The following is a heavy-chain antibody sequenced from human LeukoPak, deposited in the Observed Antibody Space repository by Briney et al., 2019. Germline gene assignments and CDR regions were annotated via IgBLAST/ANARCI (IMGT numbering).Heavy chain of an antibody. CDR3: ARADYYGSGSYYY. CDR2: IYSGGST. D-gene: IGHD3-10*01. Sequence: PGGSLRLSCAASGFTVSSNYMSWVRQAPGKGLEWVSVIYSGGSTYYADSVKGRFTISRDNSKNTLYLQMNSLRAEDTAVYYCARADYYGSGSYYYWGQGTLVTVSS. V-gene: IGHV3-66*01. J-gene: IGHJ4*02. CDR1: GFTVSSNY.